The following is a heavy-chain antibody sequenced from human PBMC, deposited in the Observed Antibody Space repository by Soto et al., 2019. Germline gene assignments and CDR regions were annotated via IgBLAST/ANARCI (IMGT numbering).Heavy chain of an antibody. CDR1: GYTFTSYC. J-gene: IGHJ4*02. CDR2: ISGYNGNR. D-gene: IGHD3-22*01. V-gene: IGHV1-18*01. Sequence: WASVKVSCKTSGYTFTSYCMNWVRLAPGQGLECMGWISGYNGNRNYAQKLQGRVIMTTDTSTNTAYMELRSLRSDDTAVYYCARSNYFHSSDAFDYWGQGTLVTVSS. CDR3: ARSNYFHSSDAFDY.